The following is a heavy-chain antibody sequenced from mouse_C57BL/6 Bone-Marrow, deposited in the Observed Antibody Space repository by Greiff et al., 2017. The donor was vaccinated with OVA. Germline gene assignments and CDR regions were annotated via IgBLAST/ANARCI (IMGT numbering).Heavy chain of an antibody. J-gene: IGHJ2*01. V-gene: IGHV5-17*01. CDR1: GFTFSDYG. CDR2: ISSGSSTI. Sequence: EVQLVESGGGLVKPGGSLKLSCAASGFTFSDYGMDWVRQAPEKGLEWVAYISSGSSTIYYADTVKGRFTISRDNAKNTLFLQMTSLRSEDTAMYYCARDWDYFDYWGQGTTLTVSS. D-gene: IGHD4-1*01. CDR3: ARDWDYFDY.